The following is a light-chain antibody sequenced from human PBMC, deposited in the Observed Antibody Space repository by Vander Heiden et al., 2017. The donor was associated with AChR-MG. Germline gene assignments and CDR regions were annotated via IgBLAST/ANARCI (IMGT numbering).Light chain of an antibody. CDR2: SNN. J-gene: IGLJ3*02. CDR1: SSNIGSNT. CDR3: AAWDDSLNGSWV. Sequence: QSVLTQPPSASGTPGQRVTISCSGSSSNIGSNTVNWYQQLPVTAPNLLIYSNNQRPSGVPDRFSGSKSGTSASLAISGLQSEDEADYYCAAWDDSLNGSWVFGGGTKLTVL. V-gene: IGLV1-44*01.